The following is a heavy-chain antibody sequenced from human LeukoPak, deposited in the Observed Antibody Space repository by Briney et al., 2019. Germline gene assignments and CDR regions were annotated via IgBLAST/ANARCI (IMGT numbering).Heavy chain of an antibody. CDR3: ARGGDDSSGYYPLPYYYYYGMDV. CDR1: GFTFSSYW. CDR2: INRDGSST. Sequence: PGGSLRLSCAASGFTFSSYWMHWVRQAPGKGLVWVSRINRDGSSTSYADSVKGRFTISRDNAKNTLYLQMNSLRAEDTAVYYCARGGDDSSGYYPLPYYYYYGMDVWGQGTTVTVSS. D-gene: IGHD3-22*01. V-gene: IGHV3-74*01. J-gene: IGHJ6*02.